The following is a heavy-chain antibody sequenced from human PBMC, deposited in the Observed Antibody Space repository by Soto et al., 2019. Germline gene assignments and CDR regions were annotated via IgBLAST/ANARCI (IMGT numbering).Heavy chain of an antibody. D-gene: IGHD1-26*01. CDR1: GYTFTSYD. Sequence: GASVKVSCKASGYTFTSYDINWVRQATGQGLEWMGWMNPNSGNTGYAQKFQGRVIMTRNTSISTAYMELSSLRSDDTAVYYCARGGRYSGSYSYWGQGTLVTVSS. V-gene: IGHV1-8*01. CDR3: ARGGRYSGSYSY. CDR2: MNPNSGNT. J-gene: IGHJ4*02.